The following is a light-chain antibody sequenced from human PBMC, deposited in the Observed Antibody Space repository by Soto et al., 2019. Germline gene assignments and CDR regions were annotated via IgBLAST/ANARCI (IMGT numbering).Light chain of an antibody. V-gene: IGKV3-20*01. CDR1: QSVSDSY. J-gene: IGKJ1*01. CDR2: AS. Sequence: EIVLTQSPGTLSLSPGERATLSCRASQSVSDSYLAWYQQKPGQAPRLLIYASSRATGIPDRFSGSGSGTDFTLTISRLEPEDFAVYYCQQYGSSPLTFGQGTKVEIK. CDR3: QQYGSSPLT.